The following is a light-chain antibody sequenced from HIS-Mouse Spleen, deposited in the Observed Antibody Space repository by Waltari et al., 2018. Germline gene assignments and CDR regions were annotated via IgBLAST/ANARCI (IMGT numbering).Light chain of an antibody. CDR3: SSYAGSNNWL. CDR1: ISDVGGYNY. V-gene: IGLV2-8*01. CDR2: EVS. Sequence: QSALTQPPSASGSPGQSVTISCTGTISDVGGYNYVSWYQHHPGKAPKLMMYEVSKRPAWVPDRVSCSKSGKMAYLTVSGLQAEDEADYYCSSYAGSNNWLFGGGTKLTVI. J-gene: IGLJ2*01.